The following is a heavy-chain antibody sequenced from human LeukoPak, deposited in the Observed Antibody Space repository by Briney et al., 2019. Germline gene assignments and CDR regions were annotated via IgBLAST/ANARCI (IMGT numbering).Heavy chain of an antibody. V-gene: IGHV3-23*01. Sequence: GGSLRLSCVGSGFTFTNYAMMWVRQTQGKRLEWVSAIRGSGTSTFYADSVKGRFTISRDNFKNTVYLQMNNLRADDSAVYYCACDPNGDYIGAIYFHCWGLGTQVTVSS. CDR2: IRGSGTST. CDR1: GFTFTNYA. J-gene: IGHJ1*01. D-gene: IGHD4-17*01. CDR3: ACDPNGDYIGAIYFHC.